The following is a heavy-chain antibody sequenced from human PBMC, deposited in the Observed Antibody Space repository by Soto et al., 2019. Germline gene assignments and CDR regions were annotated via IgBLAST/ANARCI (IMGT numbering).Heavy chain of an antibody. J-gene: IGHJ3*02. CDR2: IYYSGST. CDR3: ARGGSNDAFDI. CDR1: GGSISSGGYY. D-gene: IGHD3-10*01. V-gene: IGHV4-31*03. Sequence: TSETLSLTCTVSGGSISSGGYYWSWIRQHPGKGLEWIGYIYYSGSTYYNPSLKSRVTISVDTSKNQFSLKLSSVTAADTAVYYCARGGSNDAFDIWGQGTMVTVSS.